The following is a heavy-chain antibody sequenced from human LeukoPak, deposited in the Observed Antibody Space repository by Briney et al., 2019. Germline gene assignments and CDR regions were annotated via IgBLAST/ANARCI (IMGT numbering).Heavy chain of an antibody. CDR1: GFTFSSYW. D-gene: IGHD3-3*01. CDR2: INTDGSST. J-gene: IGHJ5*02. Sequence: GGSLRPSCAASGFTFSSYWMHWVRQAPGKGLVWVSRINTDGSSTSYADSVKGRFTISRDNAKNTLYLQMNSLRAEDTAVYYCARVRGQSTYDFWSGPPNWFDPWGQGTLVTVSS. V-gene: IGHV3-74*01. CDR3: ARVRGQSTYDFWSGPPNWFDP.